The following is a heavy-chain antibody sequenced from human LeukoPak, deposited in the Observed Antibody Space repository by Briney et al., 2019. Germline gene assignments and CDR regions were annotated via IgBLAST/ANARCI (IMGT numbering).Heavy chain of an antibody. J-gene: IGHJ4*02. D-gene: IGHD6-19*01. Sequence: GESLKISCKGSGYSFTNNWITWVRQMPGKGLEWMGRIDPSDSYTDYSPSFQGHVTISADKSISTAYLQWSSLKASDTAMYYCARGRGWAAFWGQGTLVTVSS. CDR1: GYSFTNNW. CDR2: IDPSDSYT. CDR3: ARGRGWAAF. V-gene: IGHV5-10-1*01.